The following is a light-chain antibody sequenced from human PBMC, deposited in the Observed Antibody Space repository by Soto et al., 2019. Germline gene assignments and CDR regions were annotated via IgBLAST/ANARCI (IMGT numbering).Light chain of an antibody. V-gene: IGLV1-40*01. CDR1: SSNIGAGYD. CDR2: GNS. Sequence: QSVLTQPPSVSGAPGQRVTISCTGSSSNIGAGYDVHWYQQLPGTAPKLLIYGNSNRPSGVPDRFSGSKSGTSAFLAITGLQAEDEADYYCQSYDSSLSGSGYYVFGTGTKLTVL. CDR3: QSYDSSLSGSGYYV. J-gene: IGLJ1*01.